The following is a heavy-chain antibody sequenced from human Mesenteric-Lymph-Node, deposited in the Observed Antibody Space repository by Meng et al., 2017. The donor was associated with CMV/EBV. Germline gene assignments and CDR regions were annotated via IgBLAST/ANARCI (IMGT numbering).Heavy chain of an antibody. D-gene: IGHD6-6*01. J-gene: IGHJ5*02. Sequence: SETLSLTCTVSGGSISPYYWSWIRQPPGKGLEWIGYTYYSGSTNYNPSLKSRVTISVDTSKNQFTLKLSSVTAADTAVYCCARWYSSSSGFDPWGQGTLVTVSS. CDR1: GGSISPYY. V-gene: IGHV4-59*12. CDR2: TYYSGST. CDR3: ARWYSSSSGFDP.